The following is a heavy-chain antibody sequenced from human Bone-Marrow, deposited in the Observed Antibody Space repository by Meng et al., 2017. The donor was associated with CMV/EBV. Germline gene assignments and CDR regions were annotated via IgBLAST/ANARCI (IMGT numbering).Heavy chain of an antibody. J-gene: IGHJ6*01. CDR2: ISSTSGYI. Sequence: GGSLRLSCVASGFTFSNYNMNWVRQAPGKGLEWVSSISSTSGYIYYADSLKGRFTISRDNAKNSLYLQMNSLRAEDTAVYYCARLIYYDFWSGYHYGMDVWGQGTTVTGSS. D-gene: IGHD3-3*01. V-gene: IGHV3-21*01. CDR1: GFTFSNYN. CDR3: ARLIYYDFWSGYHYGMDV.